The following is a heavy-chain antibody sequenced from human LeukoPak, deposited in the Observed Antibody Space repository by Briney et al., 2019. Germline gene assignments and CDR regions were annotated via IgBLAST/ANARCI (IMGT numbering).Heavy chain of an antibody. V-gene: IGHV1-69*04. CDR2: IIPILGIA. J-gene: IGHJ4*02. CDR1: GVSFSNYA. D-gene: IGHD2-15*01. Sequence: KPGSSVRLSCTASGVSFSNYAMSWVRQAPGQGLEWMGRIIPILGIANYAQKFQGRVTITADKSTSTTYMELSSLRSEDKAVYTGARNTCSGVSCSDYWGGRMVAAVSS. CDR3: ARNTCSGVSCSDY.